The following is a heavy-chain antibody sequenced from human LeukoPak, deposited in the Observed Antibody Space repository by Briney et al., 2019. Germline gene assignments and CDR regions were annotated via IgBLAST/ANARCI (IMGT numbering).Heavy chain of an antibody. V-gene: IGHV1-8*01. J-gene: IGHJ4*02. CDR2: MNPNSGNT. Sequence: GASVKVSCKASGYTFTSYDTNWARQATGQGLEWMGWMNPNSGNTGYAQKFQGRVTMTRNTSISTAYMQLSSLRSEDTAMYYCARWSGYYSRFDYWGQGTLVTVSS. CDR1: GYTFTSYD. CDR3: ARWSGYYSRFDY. D-gene: IGHD3-3*01.